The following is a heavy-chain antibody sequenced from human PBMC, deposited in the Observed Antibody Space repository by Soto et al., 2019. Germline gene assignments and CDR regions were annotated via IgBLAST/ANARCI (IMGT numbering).Heavy chain of an antibody. Sequence: GGSLRLSCAASGFTFSSYSMNWVRQAPGKGLEWVSYISSSSSTIYYADSVKGRFTISRDNAKNSLYLQMNSLRAEDTAVYYCARDQGNVPAALDCSGGSCYPIGDDAFDIWGQGTMVTVSS. J-gene: IGHJ3*02. D-gene: IGHD2-15*01. CDR1: GFTFSSYS. V-gene: IGHV3-48*01. CDR2: ISSSSSTI. CDR3: ARDQGNVPAALDCSGGSCYPIGDDAFDI.